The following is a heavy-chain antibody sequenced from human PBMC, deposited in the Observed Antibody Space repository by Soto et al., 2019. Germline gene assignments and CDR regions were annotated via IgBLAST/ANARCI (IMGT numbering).Heavy chain of an antibody. Sequence: GGSLRLSCAASGFTFSTYSMNWVRQAPGKGLEWVASISTGSSYIYYADSVRGRFTISRDNAKNSLFLQTNSLRAEDTAVYYCAGDWSTIKYWGQGTLVTVSS. CDR2: ISTGSSYI. CDR1: GFTFSTYS. V-gene: IGHV3-21*04. D-gene: IGHD3-3*01. J-gene: IGHJ4*02. CDR3: AGDWSTIKY.